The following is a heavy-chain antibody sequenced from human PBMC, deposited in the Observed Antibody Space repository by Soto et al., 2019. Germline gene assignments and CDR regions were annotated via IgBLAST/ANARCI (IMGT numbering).Heavy chain of an antibody. CDR1: ADSVSSNTAS. D-gene: IGHD5-12*01. J-gene: IGHJ5*02. CDR2: TYFRPKWYN. CDR3: AKGDNLGPKTGYAFDP. V-gene: IGHV6-1*01. Sequence: PSQTLSLTCAISADSVSSNTASWNWIRQSPSRGLEWLGRTYFRPKWYNDYAVSVKSRIIINPDTSNNQFSLQLNSVTPEDTAVYFCAKGDNLGPKTGYAFDPWGQGIMVTSPQ.